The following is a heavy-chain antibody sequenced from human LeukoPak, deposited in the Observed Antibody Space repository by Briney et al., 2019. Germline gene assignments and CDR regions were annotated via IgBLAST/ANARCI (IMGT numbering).Heavy chain of an antibody. J-gene: IGHJ4*02. V-gene: IGHV3-21*01. CDR2: IRSSSSYI. D-gene: IGHD3-22*01. Sequence: PGGSLRLSCAASGFTFSSYSMNWVRQAPGKGLEWVSSIRSSSSYIYYADSVKGRFTISRDNAKNSLYLQMNSLRAEDTAVYYCARGEPLVPGYSVYWGQGTLVTVSS. CDR1: GFTFSSYS. CDR3: ARGEPLVPGYSVY.